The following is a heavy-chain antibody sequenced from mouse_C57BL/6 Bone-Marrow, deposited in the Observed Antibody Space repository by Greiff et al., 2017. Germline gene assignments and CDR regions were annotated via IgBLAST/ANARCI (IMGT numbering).Heavy chain of an antibody. CDR3: TREGGSYAMDY. Sequence: EVQVVESGEGLVKPGGSLKLSCAASGFTFSSYAMSWVRQTPEKRLEWVAYISSGGDYIYYADTVKGRFTISRDNARNTLYLQMSSLKSEDTAMYYCTREGGSYAMDYWGQGTSVTVSS. J-gene: IGHJ4*01. CDR2: ISSGGDYI. CDR1: GFTFSSYA. D-gene: IGHD1-1*02. V-gene: IGHV5-9-1*02.